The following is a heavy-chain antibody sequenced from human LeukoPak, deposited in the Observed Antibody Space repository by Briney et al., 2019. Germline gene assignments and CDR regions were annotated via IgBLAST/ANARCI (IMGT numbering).Heavy chain of an antibody. CDR3: ARGYGARYYYYMDV. Sequence: GGSLRLSCAASGFTFSSYWMHWVRQAPGKGLVRVSRIDSDGSSTSYADSVKGRFTISRDNAKNTLYLQMNSLRAEDTAVYYCARGYGARYYYYMDVWGKGTTVTVSS. J-gene: IGHJ6*03. D-gene: IGHD4-17*01. V-gene: IGHV3-74*01. CDR2: IDSDGSST. CDR1: GFTFSSYW.